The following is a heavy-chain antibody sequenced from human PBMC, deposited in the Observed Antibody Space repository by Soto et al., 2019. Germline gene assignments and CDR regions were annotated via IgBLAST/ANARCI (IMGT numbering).Heavy chain of an antibody. Sequence: QLQLQESGPGLVKPSETLSLTCTVSGASISSSNSYWDWIRQPPGKGLEWIGSIYYSGSTYYNPSLTSRVTISVDTSKNQFSLKLRSVTAADTAVYYCAPGSDRHIIDYWGQGTLVTVSS. CDR3: APGSDRHIIDY. V-gene: IGHV4-39*01. D-gene: IGHD6-25*01. CDR2: IYYSGST. J-gene: IGHJ4*02. CDR1: GASISSSNSY.